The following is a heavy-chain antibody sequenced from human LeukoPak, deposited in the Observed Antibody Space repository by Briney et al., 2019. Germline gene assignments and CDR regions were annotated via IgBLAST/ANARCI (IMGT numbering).Heavy chain of an antibody. CDR1: GYSFTSYW. V-gene: IGHV5-51*01. CDR3: ARTNYDFWSGYYFYYYGMDV. D-gene: IGHD3-3*01. J-gene: IGHJ6*02. Sequence: GESLKISCKGSGYSFTSYWIGWVREMPGKGLEWMGIIYPGDSDTRYSPSFQGQVTISADKSISTAYLQWSSLKASDTAMYYCARTNYDFWSGYYFYYYGMDVWGQGTTVTVSS. CDR2: IYPGDSDT.